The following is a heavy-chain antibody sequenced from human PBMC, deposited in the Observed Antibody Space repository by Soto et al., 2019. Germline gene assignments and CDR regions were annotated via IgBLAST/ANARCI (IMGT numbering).Heavy chain of an antibody. Sequence: GPLRLGCAASVFTFSTYCMSWVRQAPGKGLEWVADIKEDGIEKYYVDSVEGRFTISRDNAKNSLYLQMTSLRAEDTALYYCARGWGYFDSSGFPYLYAMDVWGQGTTVTVSS. CDR3: ARGWGYFDSSGFPYLYAMDV. D-gene: IGHD3-22*01. CDR2: IKEDGIEK. J-gene: IGHJ6*02. CDR1: VFTFSTYC. V-gene: IGHV3-7*01.